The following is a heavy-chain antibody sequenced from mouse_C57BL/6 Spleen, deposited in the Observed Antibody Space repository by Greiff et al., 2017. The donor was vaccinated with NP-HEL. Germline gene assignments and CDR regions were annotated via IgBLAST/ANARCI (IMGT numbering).Heavy chain of an antibody. CDR3: ARMSTMVTTFDY. J-gene: IGHJ2*01. Sequence: VQLQQSVPELVKPGASVKLSCKASGYTFTDTNMNWVKQSPEQSLEWIGRINPANGNTSYDPKFQGKATLTVDKSSNTAYMQLSSLTSEDTAVYYCARMSTMVTTFDYWGQGTTLTVSS. CDR1: GYTFTDTN. V-gene: IGHV14-3*02. D-gene: IGHD2-1*01. CDR2: INPANGNT.